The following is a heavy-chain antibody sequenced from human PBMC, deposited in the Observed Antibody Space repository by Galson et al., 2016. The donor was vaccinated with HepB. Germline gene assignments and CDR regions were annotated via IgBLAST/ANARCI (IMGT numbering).Heavy chain of an antibody. CDR3: AKDHGNRWLNNWFDP. CDR1: GFTVSSSY. J-gene: IGHJ5*02. D-gene: IGHD6-19*01. V-gene: IGHV3-53*01. Sequence: SLRLSCAASGFTVSSSYMSWVRQAPGKGLEWVSVIYSGGTTYYADSVKGRFTISRDNSKNTLNLQMNSLRDEDTAVYYCAKDHGNRWLNNWFDPWGQGTLVTVSS. CDR2: IYSGGTT.